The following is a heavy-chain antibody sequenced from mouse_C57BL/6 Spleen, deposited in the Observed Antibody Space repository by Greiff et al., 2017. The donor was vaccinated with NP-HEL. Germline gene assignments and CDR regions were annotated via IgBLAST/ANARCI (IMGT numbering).Heavy chain of an antibody. J-gene: IGHJ3*01. D-gene: IGHD1-1*01. V-gene: IGHV1-15*01. Sequence: QVQLKQSGAELVRPGASVTLSCKASGYTFPDYEMHWVKQTPVHGLEWIGAIDPETGGTAYNQKFKGKAILTADKSSSTAYMELRSLTSEDSAVYYCTRSYGSSLFAYWGQGTLVTVSA. CDR2: IDPETGGT. CDR3: TRSYGSSLFAY. CDR1: GYTFPDYE.